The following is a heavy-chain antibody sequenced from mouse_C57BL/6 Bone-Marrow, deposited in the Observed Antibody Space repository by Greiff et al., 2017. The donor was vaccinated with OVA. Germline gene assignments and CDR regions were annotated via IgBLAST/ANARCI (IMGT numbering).Heavy chain of an antibody. V-gene: IGHV1-69*01. CDR2: IDPSDSYT. CDR3: ARWDYYGSSYGD. J-gene: IGHJ2*01. D-gene: IGHD1-1*01. CDR1: GYTFTSYW. Sequence: QVQLQQPGAELVMPGASVKLSCKASGYTFTSYWMHWVKQRPGQGLEWIGEIDPSDSYTNYNQKFQGKSTLTVDKSSSTAYMQLSSLTSEDSAVYYCARWDYYGSSYGDWGKGTTLTVSS.